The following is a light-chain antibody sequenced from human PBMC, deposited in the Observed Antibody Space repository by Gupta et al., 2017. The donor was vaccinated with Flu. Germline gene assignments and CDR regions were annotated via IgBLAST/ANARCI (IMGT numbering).Light chain of an antibody. CDR2: DND. CDR3: GAWDSSLNAAV. J-gene: IGLJ3*02. CDR1: DCNIRGNY. V-gene: IGLV1-51*01. Sequence: QSASTQPPSVSAAVGHSVTISCHGSDCNIRGNYVSWYQHLPYKAPNLLIHDNDRQDSAIATRFSGSKSGASATLAITGLQTGDAADSYCGAWDSSLNAAVFGGGTKLTVL.